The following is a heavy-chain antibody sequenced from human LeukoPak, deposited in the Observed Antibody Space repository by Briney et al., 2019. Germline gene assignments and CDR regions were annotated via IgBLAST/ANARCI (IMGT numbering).Heavy chain of an antibody. CDR3: ARDPFALGYCSSTSCHGVDY. D-gene: IGHD2-2*01. CDR2: IWYDGSNK. J-gene: IGHJ4*02. CDR1: GFTFSSYG. Sequence: PGRSLRLSCAASGFTFSSYGMHWVRQAPGKGLEWVAVIWYDGSNKYYADSVKGRFTISRDNSKNTLYLQMNSLRAEDTAVYYCARDPFALGYCSSTSCHGVDYWGQGTLVTVSS. V-gene: IGHV3-33*01.